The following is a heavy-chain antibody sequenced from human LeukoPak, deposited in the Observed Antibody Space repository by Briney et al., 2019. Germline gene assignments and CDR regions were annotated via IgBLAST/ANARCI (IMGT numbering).Heavy chain of an antibody. CDR1: GSPSSIFW. CDR3: ARPLWASGTTGDWFDP. Sequence: GGSLRLSCAASGSPSSIFWMHAVRQAPGKGLVWVSRINSDGSTTSYADSVKGRFTISRDNAKNTLYLQMNSLRAEDTAVYYCARPLWASGTTGDWFDPWGQGTLVTVSS. V-gene: IGHV3-74*01. CDR2: INSDGSTT. D-gene: IGHD1-1*01. J-gene: IGHJ5*02.